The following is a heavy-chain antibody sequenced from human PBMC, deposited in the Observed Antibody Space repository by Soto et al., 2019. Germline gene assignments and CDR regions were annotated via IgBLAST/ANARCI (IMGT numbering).Heavy chain of an antibody. D-gene: IGHD3-22*01. CDR3: AKGGVSYYDSIGYYPFDS. CDR2: ISSDGAST. CDR1: GFPLSRFT. Sequence: LQSGGGLVQPGGSLRLSCAASGFPLSRFTMSWVRQAPGKGLEWVSGISSDGASTYYTDSVDGRFTMSRDTSKNTVYLQMNSLRAEDTATYSCAKGGVSYYDSIGYYPFDSWGQGVLVTVSS. J-gene: IGHJ4*02. V-gene: IGHV3-23*01.